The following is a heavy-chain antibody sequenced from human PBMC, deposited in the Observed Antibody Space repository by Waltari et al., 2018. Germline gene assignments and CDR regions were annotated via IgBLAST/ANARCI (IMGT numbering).Heavy chain of an antibody. CDR2: ITESVDT. CDR1: GFTFKNFA. CDR3: AKRWAIYYFEY. D-gene: IGHD3-9*01. J-gene: IGHJ4*02. V-gene: IGHV3-23*04. Sequence: EVQLVESGGGLVQPGGSLRLSCAASGFTFKNFAMSWVRQAPGKGLEWVSTITESVDTFYADSVKGRFATSRDNYKNTLSLQMNSLRAEDTAVYYCAKRWAIYYFEYWGQGNLVTVSS.